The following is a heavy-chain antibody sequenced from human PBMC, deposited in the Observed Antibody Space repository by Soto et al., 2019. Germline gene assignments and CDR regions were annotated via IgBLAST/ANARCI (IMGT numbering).Heavy chain of an antibody. CDR1: GITFSRYW. CDR2: IKQDGSVQ. V-gene: IGHV3-7*02. CDR3: ATKAMCY. D-gene: IGHD2-2*01. J-gene: IGHJ4*02. Sequence: EVQLVQSGGGLVQPGGSLRLSCAASGITFSRYWMTWVRQAPGKGLEWVANIKQDGSVQYYVDSVKGRFTISRDNAKNSLYLQMNSLRVEDTAVYYCATKAMCYWGQGTLVTVSS.